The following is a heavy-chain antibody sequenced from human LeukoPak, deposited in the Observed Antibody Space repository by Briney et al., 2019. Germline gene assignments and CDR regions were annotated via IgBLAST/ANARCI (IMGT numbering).Heavy chain of an antibody. D-gene: IGHD2-2*01. Sequence: GWIRQPPXKGLEWIGSIYHSGSTYYNPSLKRRVTISVDTSKTQFSLKLSSVTAADTAVYYCAREINSTTCYPDCDAFDIWGQGTMVTVPS. CDR3: AREINSTTCYPDCDAFDI. V-gene: IGHV4-38-2*02. CDR2: IYHSGST. J-gene: IGHJ3*02.